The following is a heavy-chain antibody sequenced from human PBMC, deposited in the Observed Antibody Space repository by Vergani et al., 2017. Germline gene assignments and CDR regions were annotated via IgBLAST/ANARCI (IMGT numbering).Heavy chain of an antibody. CDR3: ARALSSSWDPGAVDI. J-gene: IGHJ3*02. D-gene: IGHD6-13*01. V-gene: IGHV1-69*02. CDR1: GGTFSSYT. CDR2: IIPILGIA. Sequence: QVQLVQSGAEVKKPGSSVKVSCKASGGTFSSYTISWVRQAPGQGLEWMGRIIPILGIANYAQKFQGRVTITADKSTSTAYMELSSLRSEDTAVYYCARALSSSWDPGAVDIWGQGTMVTVSS.